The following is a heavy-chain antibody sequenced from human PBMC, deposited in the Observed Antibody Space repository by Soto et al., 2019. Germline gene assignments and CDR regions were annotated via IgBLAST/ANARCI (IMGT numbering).Heavy chain of an antibody. D-gene: IGHD4-17*01. CDR2: ISWNSGSI. V-gene: IGHV3-9*01. CDR1: GFTFDDYA. J-gene: IGHJ6*02. Sequence: EVQLVESGGGLVQPGRSLRLSCAASGFTFDDYAMHWVRQAPGKGLEWVSGISWNSGSIGYADSVKGRFTISRDNAKNSLDLQMNSLRAEDTALYYCAKDLATVAYYYYGMDVWGQGTTVTVSS. CDR3: AKDLATVAYYYYGMDV.